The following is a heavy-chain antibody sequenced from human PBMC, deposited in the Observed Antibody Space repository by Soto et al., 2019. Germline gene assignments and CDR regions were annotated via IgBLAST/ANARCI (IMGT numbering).Heavy chain of an antibody. V-gene: IGHV3-30*03. CDR3: ASAYYYDSSGYYAHDY. CDR1: GFTFSSYG. J-gene: IGHJ4*02. Sequence: QVQLVESGGGVVQPGRSLRLSCAASGFTFSSYGMHWVRQAPGKGLEWVAVISYDGSNKYYADSVKGRFTISRDNSKNTLYLQMNSLRAEDTAVYYSASAYYYDSSGYYAHDYWGQGTLVTVSS. CDR2: ISYDGSNK. D-gene: IGHD3-22*01.